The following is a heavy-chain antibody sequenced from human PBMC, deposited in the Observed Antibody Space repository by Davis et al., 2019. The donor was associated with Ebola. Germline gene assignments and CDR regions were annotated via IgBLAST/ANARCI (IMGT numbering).Heavy chain of an antibody. V-gene: IGHV1-46*01. CDR2: INPITGVT. J-gene: IGHJ3*02. CDR3: AREGGRYYDSSGYVFDI. Sequence: ASVKVSCKASGYRFTSYYMHWVRQAPGQGLEWMGIINPITGVTSYAQNFQVRVNMTRETSTSTVYMELSSLRSEDTAVYYCAREGGRYYDSSGYVFDIWGQGTMVKVSS. CDR1: GYRFTSYY. D-gene: IGHD3-22*01.